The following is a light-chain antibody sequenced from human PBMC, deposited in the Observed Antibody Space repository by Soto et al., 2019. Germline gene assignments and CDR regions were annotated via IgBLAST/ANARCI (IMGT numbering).Light chain of an antibody. CDR2: DAS. CDR3: QQRSNWPPT. V-gene: IGKV3-11*01. J-gene: IGKJ5*01. Sequence: EIVLTQSPGTLSLSPGERATLYCRASQSVSSYLAWYQQKPGQAPRLLIYDASNRATGIPARFSGSGSGTDFTLTISSLEPEDFAVYYCQQRSNWPPTFGQGTRLEIK. CDR1: QSVSSY.